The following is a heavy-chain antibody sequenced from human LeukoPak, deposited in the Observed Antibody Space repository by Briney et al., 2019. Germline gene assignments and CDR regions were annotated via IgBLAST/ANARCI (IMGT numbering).Heavy chain of an antibody. V-gene: IGHV3-30*02. Sequence: GGSLRLSCAASGFSFSNYGMHWVRQAPGKGLEWVAVILNDGINKNYADSVKGRFTISRDNSKNTLYLQMNSLRAEDTALYYCATEIIRLYNGSRQDGMDVWGQGTTVTVSS. J-gene: IGHJ6*02. CDR2: ILNDGINK. D-gene: IGHD1-26*01. CDR1: GFSFSNYG. CDR3: ATEIIRLYNGSRQDGMDV.